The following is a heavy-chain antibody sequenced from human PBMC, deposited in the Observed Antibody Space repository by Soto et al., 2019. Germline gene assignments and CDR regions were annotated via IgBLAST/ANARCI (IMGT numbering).Heavy chain of an antibody. J-gene: IGHJ4*02. CDR2: INRDFNT. CDR1: GFTFSNHV. D-gene: IGHD4-17*01. V-gene: IGHV3-48*01. Sequence: EEQLVESGGGLVQPGGSLRLSCAASGFTFSNHVMNWVRQAPGGGLEWVSSINRDFNTYYADSVKGRFTISRDNAKASLYLQMNSLRADDTAVYYCVNGDYYVGQGTLVTVSS. CDR3: VNGDYY.